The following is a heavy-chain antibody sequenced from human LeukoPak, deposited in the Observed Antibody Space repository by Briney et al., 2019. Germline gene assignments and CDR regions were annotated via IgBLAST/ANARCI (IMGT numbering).Heavy chain of an antibody. CDR3: ARLRVQLWTDS. CDR1: GGSISGSSYY. J-gene: IGHJ4*02. Sequence: PSETLSLTCTVSGGSISGSSYYWGWIRQPPGKGLGWIGSVYYSGSTYYNPSLKSRVAISVDTSKSQFSLKLTSVSAADTAVYYCARLRVQLWTDSWGQGTLVTVSS. CDR2: VYYSGST. D-gene: IGHD1-1*01. V-gene: IGHV4-39*01.